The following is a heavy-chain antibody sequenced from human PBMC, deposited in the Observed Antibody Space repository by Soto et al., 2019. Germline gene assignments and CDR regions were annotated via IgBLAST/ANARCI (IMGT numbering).Heavy chain of an antibody. CDR2: IIPIFGTA. V-gene: IGHV1-69*01. CDR1: GGTFSSYA. D-gene: IGHD3-9*01. CDR3: ARESRGQTGTYYYYYGMDV. Sequence: QVQLVQSGAEVKKPGSSVKVSCKASGGTFSSYAISWVRQAPGQGLEWMGGIIPIFGTANYAQKFQGRVTITADESTSTAYMELSSLRSEDTAVYYCARESRGQTGTYYYYYGMDVWGQGTTVTVSS. J-gene: IGHJ6*02.